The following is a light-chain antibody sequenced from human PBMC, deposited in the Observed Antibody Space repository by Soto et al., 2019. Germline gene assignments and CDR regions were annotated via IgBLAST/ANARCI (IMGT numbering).Light chain of an antibody. CDR3: QQYNSYSLT. V-gene: IGKV1-27*01. Sequence: DIQMTQSPSSLSGSSGDRGAITCRASQGISNCLAWYQEKTRKPPQLLIYAASTLQSCGPSPFSGSGSATEFTPPISSLQPDDFATSYCQQYNSYSLTFGGGTKLDI. CDR1: QGISNC. CDR2: AAS. J-gene: IGKJ4*01.